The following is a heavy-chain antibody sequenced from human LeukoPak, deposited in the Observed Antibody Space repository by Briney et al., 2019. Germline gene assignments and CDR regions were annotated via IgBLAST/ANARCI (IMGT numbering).Heavy chain of an antibody. V-gene: IGHV4-4*02. CDR3: ARDDSGTYAALDY. D-gene: IGHD1-26*01. Sequence: SETLSLTCAVSGGSISSSNWWSWVRQPPGKGLEWIGEIYHSGSTNYNPSLKSRVTISVDKSKNHFSLSLSSVTAADTAVYYCARDDSGTYAALDYWGQGTLVTVSS. CDR2: IYHSGST. CDR1: GGSISSSNW. J-gene: IGHJ4*02.